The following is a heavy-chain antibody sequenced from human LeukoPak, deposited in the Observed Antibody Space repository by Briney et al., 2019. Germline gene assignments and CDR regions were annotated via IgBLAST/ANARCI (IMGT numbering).Heavy chain of an antibody. V-gene: IGHV4-59*01. Sequence: PSETLSLTCTVSGGSISSYYWSWIRQPPGKGLEWIGYIYYSGSTNYNPSLKSRVTISVDTSKNQFSLKLSSVTAADTAVYYCAREVGATHDYWGRGTLVTVSS. J-gene: IGHJ4*02. CDR2: IYYSGST. CDR1: GGSISSYY. D-gene: IGHD1-26*01. CDR3: AREVGATHDY.